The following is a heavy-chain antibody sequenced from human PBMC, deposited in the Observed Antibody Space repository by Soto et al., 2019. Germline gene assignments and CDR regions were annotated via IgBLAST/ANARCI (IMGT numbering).Heavy chain of an antibody. Sequence: GGSLRLSCAASGFTFSSYGMQWVRQAPGKGLEWVAFISYDEKNKYYADSVKGRFTISRDNAKNTLYLEVNSLRAEDTAVYFCAKDRSTFSSSWSDYWGQGTMVTVSS. CDR1: GFTFSSYG. CDR2: ISYDEKNK. CDR3: AKDRSTFSSSWSDY. V-gene: IGHV3-30*18. D-gene: IGHD6-13*01. J-gene: IGHJ4*02.